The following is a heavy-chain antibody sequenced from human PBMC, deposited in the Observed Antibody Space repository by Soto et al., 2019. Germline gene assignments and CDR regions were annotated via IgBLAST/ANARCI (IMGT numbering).Heavy chain of an antibody. V-gene: IGHV3-30-3*01. Sequence: QVQLVESGGGVVQPGRSLRLSCAASGFTFSSYAMHWVRQAPGKGLAWVAVISYDGSNKYYADSEKGRFTISRDNSKNTLYLQMNSLRAEDTAVYYCASHSSSSPYFDYWGQGTLVTVSS. D-gene: IGHD6-6*01. CDR2: ISYDGSNK. CDR1: GFTFSSYA. CDR3: ASHSSSSPYFDY. J-gene: IGHJ4*02.